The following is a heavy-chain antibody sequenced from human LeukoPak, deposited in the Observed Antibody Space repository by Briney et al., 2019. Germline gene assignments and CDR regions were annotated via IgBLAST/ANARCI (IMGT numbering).Heavy chain of an antibody. CDR3: ARAPSEWLRGDWFDP. Sequence: ASVKVSCKASGYTFTSYGISWVRQAPGQGLEWMGWISAYKGNTNYAQKLQGRVTMTTDTSTSTAYMELRSLRSDDTAVYYCARAPSEWLRGDWFDPWGQGTLVTVSS. CDR1: GYTFTSYG. D-gene: IGHD5-12*01. J-gene: IGHJ5*02. V-gene: IGHV1-18*01. CDR2: ISAYKGNT.